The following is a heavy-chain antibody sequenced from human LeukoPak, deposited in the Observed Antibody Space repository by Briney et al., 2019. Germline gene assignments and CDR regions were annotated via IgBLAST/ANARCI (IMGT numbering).Heavy chain of an antibody. D-gene: IGHD2-2*02. CDR3: ARELYGRFEY. CDR1: GFTFSSYA. V-gene: IGHV3-30-3*01. Sequence: GGSLRLSCAASGFTFSSYAMHWVRQAPGKGLEWVAVISYDGSNNYYADSVKGRFTISRDNSKNTLYLQMNSLRSDDTAVYYCARELYGRFEYWGQGTLVTVSS. CDR2: ISYDGSNN. J-gene: IGHJ4*02.